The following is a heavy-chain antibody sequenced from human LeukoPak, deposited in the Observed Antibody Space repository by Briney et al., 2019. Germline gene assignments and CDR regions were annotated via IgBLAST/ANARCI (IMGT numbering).Heavy chain of an antibody. CDR3: AKEFEGATPQGMDV. Sequence: AGGSLRLSCAASGFTFSSYGMPWVRQAPGKGLEWVAVISYDGSNKYYADSVKGRFTISRDNSKNTLYLQMNSLRAEDTAVYYCAKEFEGATPQGMDVWGQGTTVTVSS. D-gene: IGHD1-26*01. V-gene: IGHV3-30*18. J-gene: IGHJ6*02. CDR1: GFTFSSYG. CDR2: ISYDGSNK.